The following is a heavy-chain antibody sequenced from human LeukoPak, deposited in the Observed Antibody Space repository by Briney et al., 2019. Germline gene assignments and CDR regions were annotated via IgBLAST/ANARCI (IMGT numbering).Heavy chain of an antibody. D-gene: IGHD4-23*01. CDR3: SRDRFYYGGNSCFDY. V-gene: IGHV6-1*01. J-gene: IGHJ4*02. CDR2: TYYSAKWYN. CDR1: GDSVSSNSAA. Sequence: SQTLSLTCAISGDSVSSNSAAWNWIRQSPSRGLEWLGRTYYSAKWYNDYAVSVKRRITINSDKSNYQFSLQLSSVTPEDTAVYYCSRDRFYYGGNSCFDYWGQGTLVTVSS.